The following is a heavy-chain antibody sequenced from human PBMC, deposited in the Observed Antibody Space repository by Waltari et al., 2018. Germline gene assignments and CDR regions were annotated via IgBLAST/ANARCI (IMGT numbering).Heavy chain of an antibody. V-gene: IGHV3-74*01. CDR3: VNGYYYNNMDV. CDR2: SDSDASTT. Sequence: EVLLVESGGGLVPPGGSLRLSCAASGFTFSDYWMHWVRQAPGKGLVWLSRSDSDASTTNYADSVKGRFTISRDNAKNTVYLEMNSLRADDTAVYYCVNGYYYNNMDVWGQGTTVSVAS. J-gene: IGHJ6*02. CDR1: GFTFSDYW.